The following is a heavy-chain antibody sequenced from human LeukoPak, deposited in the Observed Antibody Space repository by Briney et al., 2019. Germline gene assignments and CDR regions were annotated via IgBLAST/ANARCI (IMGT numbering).Heavy chain of an antibody. V-gene: IGHV4-59*08. Sequence: SETLSLSCTVSGGSITNYYWNWIRQPPGKGLEWIGYIYYSGITNYNPSLKSRVTISVNTSKNQFSLKLSSVTAADTAVYYCARHLSGAHTAFDYWGQGNLVTVSS. J-gene: IGHJ4*02. CDR3: ARHLSGAHTAFDY. D-gene: IGHD1-26*01. CDR1: GGSITNYY. CDR2: IYYSGIT.